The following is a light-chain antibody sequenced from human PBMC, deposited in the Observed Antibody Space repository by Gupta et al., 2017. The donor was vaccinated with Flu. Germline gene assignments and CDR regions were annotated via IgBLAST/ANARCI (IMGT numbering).Light chain of an antibody. J-gene: IGKJ3*01. V-gene: IGKV1-39*01. CDR3: RQSYRSPHYT. Sequence: DVQMTQSPSSVSASVGDGVTITCRASQSISSFLSWYQQKPGEAPKLLNYPKTSFQGGVPARFSGIGSGTDFTLTISSLQHEDFATYYCRQSYRSPHYTFGHGTXVDV. CDR2: PKT. CDR1: QSISSF.